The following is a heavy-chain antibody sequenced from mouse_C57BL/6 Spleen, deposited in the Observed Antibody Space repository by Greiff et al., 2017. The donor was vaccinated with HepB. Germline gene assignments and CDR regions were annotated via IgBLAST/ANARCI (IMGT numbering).Heavy chain of an antibody. D-gene: IGHD2-1*01. CDR3: ARRDYYVYDWYFDV. CDR1: GYTFTSYW. J-gene: IGHJ1*03. CDR2: IDPSDSYT. Sequence: VQLQQPGAELVMPGASVKLSCKASGYTFTSYWMHWVKQRPGQGLEWIGEIDPSDSYTNYNQKFKGKSTLTVDKSSSTAYMQLSSLTSEDSAVYYCARRDYYVYDWYFDVWGTGTTVTVSS. V-gene: IGHV1-69*01.